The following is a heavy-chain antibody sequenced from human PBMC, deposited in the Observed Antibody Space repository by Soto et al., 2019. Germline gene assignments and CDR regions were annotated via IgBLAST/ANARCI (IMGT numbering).Heavy chain of an antibody. D-gene: IGHD3-22*01. CDR2: FDPEDGET. CDR1: GYTLTELS. J-gene: IGHJ5*02. CDR3: VMCYYDSSGLPLFDP. V-gene: IGHV1-24*01. Sequence: QVQLVQSGAEVKKPGASVKVSCKVSGYTLTELSMHWVRQAPGKGLEWMGGFDPEDGETIYAKKFQGRVTMTEDTSTDTAYMELSSLRSEDTAVYYCVMCYYDSSGLPLFDPWGQGTLVTVSS.